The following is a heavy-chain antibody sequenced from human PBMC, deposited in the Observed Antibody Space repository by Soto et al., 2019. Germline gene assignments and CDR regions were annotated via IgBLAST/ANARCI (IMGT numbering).Heavy chain of an antibody. V-gene: IGHV4-30-2*01. CDR2: IYHSGST. J-gene: IGHJ4*02. CDR1: GGSISSGGYS. CDR3: ASAGGLGAVAADS. Sequence: QLQLQESGSGRVKPSQPLSLTCAVSGGSISSGGYSWSWIRQPPGKVLEWIGYIYHSGSTYYKPSLKSRVTISVERSKNQFSLKLSSVTAADTAVYYCASAGGLGAVAADSWGQGTLVTVSS. D-gene: IGHD6-19*01.